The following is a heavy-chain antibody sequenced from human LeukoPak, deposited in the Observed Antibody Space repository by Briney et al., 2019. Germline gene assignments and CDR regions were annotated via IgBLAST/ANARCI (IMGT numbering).Heavy chain of an antibody. CDR2: ISAYNGNT. CDR3: ARVTYDSSGYYYVFDAFDI. J-gene: IGHJ3*02. Sequence: ASVKVSCKASGYTFTSYGISWVRPAPGQGLEWMGWISAYNGNTNYAQKLQGRVTMTTDTSTSTAYMELRSLRCDDTAVYYCARVTYDSSGYYYVFDAFDIWGQGTMVTVSS. D-gene: IGHD3-22*01. V-gene: IGHV1-18*01. CDR1: GYTFTSYG.